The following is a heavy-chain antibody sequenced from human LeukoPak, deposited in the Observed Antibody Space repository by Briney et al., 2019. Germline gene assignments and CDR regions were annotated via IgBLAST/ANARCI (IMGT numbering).Heavy chain of an antibody. CDR2: IYISGST. V-gene: IGHV4-4*07. Sequence: KTSETLSLTYTVSGGSISSYYWSWIQQPAGKGLEWIGRIYISGSTNYNPSLKSRVTMSVDTSKNQFSLKLSSVTAADTAVYYCAREFSGLPYYFDYWGQGTLVTVSS. CDR3: AREFSGLPYYFDY. J-gene: IGHJ4*02. CDR1: GGSISSYY.